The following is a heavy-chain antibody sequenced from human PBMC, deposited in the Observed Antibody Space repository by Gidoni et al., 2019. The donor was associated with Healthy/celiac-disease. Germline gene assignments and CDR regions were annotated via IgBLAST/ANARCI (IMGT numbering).Heavy chain of an antibody. J-gene: IGHJ2*01. CDR1: GDSVSSNSAA. CDR2: TYYRSKWYN. Sequence: QVQLQQSGPGLVKPSQTLSLTCAISGDSVSSNSAAWNWIRQSPSRGLEWLGRTYYRSKWYNDYAVSVKSRITINPDTSKNQFSLQLNSVTPEDTAVYYCARVSVDPGERTPIIGYFDLWGRGTLVTVSS. V-gene: IGHV6-1*01. CDR3: ARVSVDPGERTPIIGYFDL. D-gene: IGHD1-1*01.